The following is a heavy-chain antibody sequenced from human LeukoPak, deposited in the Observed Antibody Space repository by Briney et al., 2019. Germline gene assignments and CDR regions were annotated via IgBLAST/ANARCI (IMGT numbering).Heavy chain of an antibody. CDR3: ARAMDV. CDR1: GFTFNNYG. J-gene: IGHJ6*02. Sequence: GGSLRLSCAASGFTFNNYGMHWVRQAPGKGLEWVANIKQDGSEKHYVDSVKGRFTISRDNAKNSLYLQMNSLRAEDTAVYYCARAMDVWGQGTTVTVSS. CDR2: IKQDGSEK. V-gene: IGHV3-7*01.